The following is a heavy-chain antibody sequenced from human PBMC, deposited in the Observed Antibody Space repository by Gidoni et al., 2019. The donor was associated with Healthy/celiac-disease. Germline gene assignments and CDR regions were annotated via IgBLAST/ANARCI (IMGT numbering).Heavy chain of an antibody. CDR1: GFTFRIYS. V-gene: IGHV3-23*01. CDR3: AKVEGGRIVGATMGDY. Sequence: EVQLLESGGGLVQPGGSLRLSCAASGFTFRIYSMSWVRQAPGKGLEWVSAISGSGGSTYYADSVKGRFTISRDNSKNTLYLQMNSLRAEDTAVYYCAKVEGGRIVGATMGDYWGQGTLVTVSS. D-gene: IGHD1-26*01. CDR2: ISGSGGST. J-gene: IGHJ4*02.